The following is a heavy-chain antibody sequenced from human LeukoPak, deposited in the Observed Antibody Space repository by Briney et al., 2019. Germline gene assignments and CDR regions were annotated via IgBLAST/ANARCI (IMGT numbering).Heavy chain of an antibody. CDR3: ARVCYDFWSGGTQYYYYMDV. Sequence: SETLSLTCTVSGGSISSFYWSWIRQPPGKGLEWIGYIYTSGSTNYNPSLKSRVTISVDTSKNQFSLKLSSVTAADTAVYYCARVCYDFWSGGTQYYYYMDVWGKGTTVTVSS. D-gene: IGHD3-3*01. CDR2: IYTSGST. V-gene: IGHV4-4*09. CDR1: GGSISSFY. J-gene: IGHJ6*03.